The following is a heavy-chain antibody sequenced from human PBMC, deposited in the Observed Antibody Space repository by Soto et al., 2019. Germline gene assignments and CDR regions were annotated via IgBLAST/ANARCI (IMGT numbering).Heavy chain of an antibody. CDR2: INHSGST. D-gene: IGHD5-18*01. Sequence: QVQLQQWGAGLLKPSETLSLTCAVYGGSFSGYYWSWIRQPPGKGREWIGEINHSGSTNYNPSLKSRVTISVDTSKNQFSLKLSSVTAADTAVYYCARGSSYGSWGQGTMVTVSS. V-gene: IGHV4-34*01. CDR1: GGSFSGYY. CDR3: ARGSSYGS. J-gene: IGHJ3*01.